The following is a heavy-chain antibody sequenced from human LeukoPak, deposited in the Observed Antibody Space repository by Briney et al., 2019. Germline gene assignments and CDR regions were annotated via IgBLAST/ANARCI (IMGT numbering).Heavy chain of an antibody. Sequence: ASVKVSCKASGGTFSSYAISWVRQAPGQGLEWMGGIIPIFGTANYAQKFQGRVTITTDESTSTAYMELSSLRSEDTAVYYCARTPYYYDSSGRISRGGFDYWGQGTLVTASS. V-gene: IGHV1-69*05. D-gene: IGHD3-22*01. CDR3: ARTPYYYDSSGRISRGGFDY. CDR1: GGTFSSYA. J-gene: IGHJ4*02. CDR2: IIPIFGTA.